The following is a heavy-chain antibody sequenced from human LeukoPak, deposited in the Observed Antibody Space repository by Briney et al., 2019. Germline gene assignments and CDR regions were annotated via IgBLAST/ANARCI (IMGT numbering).Heavy chain of an antibody. D-gene: IGHD3-10*01. CDR2: ISYDGSNK. V-gene: IGHV3-30*18. Sequence: GGSLRLSCAASGFTFSSYGMHWVRQAPGKGLEWVAVISYDGSNKYYADSVKGRFTISRDNSKNTLYLQMNSLRAEDTAVYYCAKGAEGFGELFIDYWGQGTLVTVSS. J-gene: IGHJ4*02. CDR3: AKGAEGFGELFIDY. CDR1: GFTFSSYG.